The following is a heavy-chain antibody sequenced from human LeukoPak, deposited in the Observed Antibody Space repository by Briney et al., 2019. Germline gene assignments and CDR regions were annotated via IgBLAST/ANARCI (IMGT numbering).Heavy chain of an antibody. CDR1: GFTFTSYS. J-gene: IGHJ4*02. CDR2: ISSSGSYS. D-gene: IGHD2-8*01. CDR3: ARGLGLGGYCTNGVCYPTDY. Sequence: PGGSLRLSCAASGFTFTSYSMNWVRQAPGKGLEWVSSISSSGSYSCYADSLKGRFTISRDNAKNSLYLQMSSLRAEDTAVYYCARGLGLGGYCTNGVCYPTDYWGQGTLVTVSS. V-gene: IGHV3-21*01.